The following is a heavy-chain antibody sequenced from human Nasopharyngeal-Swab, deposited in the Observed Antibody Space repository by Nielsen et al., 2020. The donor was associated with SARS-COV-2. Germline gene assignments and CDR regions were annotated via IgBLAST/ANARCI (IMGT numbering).Heavy chain of an antibody. Sequence: GGSLRLSCAASGFTFSNAWMSWVRQAPGKGLEWVGRIKNKTDGGTTDYAAPVKGRFTISRDDSKNTLYLQMNSLKTEDTAVYYCTTRRLWFGELLMSDYWGQGTLVTVSS. CDR1: GFTFSNAW. D-gene: IGHD3-10*01. V-gene: IGHV3-15*01. CDR3: TTRRLWFGELLMSDY. CDR2: IKNKTDGGTT. J-gene: IGHJ4*02.